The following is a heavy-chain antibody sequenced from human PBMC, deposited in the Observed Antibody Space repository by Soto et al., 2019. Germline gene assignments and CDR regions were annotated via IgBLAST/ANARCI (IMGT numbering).Heavy chain of an antibody. CDR2: KAYDGSNK. CDR3: AGTPDGVLPYSSRWSGY. Sequence: PGGSLRLSCAASGFTFSSYAMHRDRPAPGKGLEWLCVKAYDGSNKYYAGSLKGRFTISRDNSENARSLRMNSLRAEDTAVDYCAGTPDGVLPYSSRWSGYWGHESLGTVSS. CDR1: GFTFSSYA. V-gene: IGHV3-30-3*01. J-gene: IGHJ4*01. D-gene: IGHD6-19*01.